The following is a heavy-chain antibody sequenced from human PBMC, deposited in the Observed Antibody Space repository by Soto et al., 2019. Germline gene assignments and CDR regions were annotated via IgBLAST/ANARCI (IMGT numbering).Heavy chain of an antibody. CDR2: IIPIFGTA. D-gene: IGHD6-13*01. CDR1: GGTFSSYA. Sequence: QVQLVQSGAEVKKPGSSVKVSCKASGGTFSSYAISWVRQAPRQGLEWMGGIIPIFGTANYAQKFQGRVTITADESTSTAYMELSSLRSEDTAVYYFASGAVQIAAAGNFDYWGQGTLVTVSS. J-gene: IGHJ4*02. CDR3: ASGAVQIAAAGNFDY. V-gene: IGHV1-69*01.